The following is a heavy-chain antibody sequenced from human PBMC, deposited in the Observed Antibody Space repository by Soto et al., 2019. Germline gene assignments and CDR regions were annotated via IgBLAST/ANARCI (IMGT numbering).Heavy chain of an antibody. CDR3: ARGPYDSSLNY. D-gene: IGHD3-9*01. CDR1: GGSISSGGYY. CDR2: IYYSGST. Sequence: SETLSLTCTVSGGSISSGGYYWSWIRQHPGKGLEWIGYIYYSGSTYYNPSLKSRVTISVDTSKNQFSLKLSSVTAADTAVYYCARGPYDSSLNYWGQGTLVTVSS. V-gene: IGHV4-31*03. J-gene: IGHJ4*02.